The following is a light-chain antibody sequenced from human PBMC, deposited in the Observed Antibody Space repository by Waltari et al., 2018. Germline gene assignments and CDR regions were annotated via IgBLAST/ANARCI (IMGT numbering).Light chain of an antibody. J-gene: IGKJ4*01. CDR1: QSISSY. CDR2: EAS. Sequence: EVVLTLSPAPLSLSPGERATLSCRASQSISSYLGWYQQKVGQPPRLLIYEASKRASGVPARCSGSVSGTDFTLAIGSLEPEDFAVYYCQQRSRWPRTFGGGTKVEIK. V-gene: IGKV3-11*01. CDR3: QQRSRWPRT.